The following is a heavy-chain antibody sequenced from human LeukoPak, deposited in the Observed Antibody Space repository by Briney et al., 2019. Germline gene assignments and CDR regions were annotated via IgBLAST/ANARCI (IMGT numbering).Heavy chain of an antibody. V-gene: IGHV2-5*01. CDR1: GFSLSTSGVG. Sequence: SGPTLVNPTQTLTLTCTFSGFSLSTSGVGVGWIRQPPGKAPEWLALIYWNDDEHYSPSLKSRLTITKDTSKKQVVLTMTNMDPVDTATYYCAHSPQIGYCSSTSCLKWFDPWGQGTLVTVSS. D-gene: IGHD2-2*01. J-gene: IGHJ5*02. CDR2: IYWNDDE. CDR3: AHSPQIGYCSSTSCLKWFDP.